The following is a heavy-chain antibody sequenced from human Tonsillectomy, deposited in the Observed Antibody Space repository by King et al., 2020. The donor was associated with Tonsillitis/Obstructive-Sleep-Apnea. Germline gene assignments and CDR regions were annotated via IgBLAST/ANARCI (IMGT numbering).Heavy chain of an antibody. CDR1: GGSFSGYY. J-gene: IGHJ5*02. CDR2: INHSGST. V-gene: IGHV4-34*01. CDR3: ARRTYSSSSWFDP. D-gene: IGHD6-6*01. Sequence: QVQLQQWGAGLLKPSETLSLTCAVYGGSFSGYYWSWIRQPPGKGLEWIGEINHSGSTNYNPSLKSRVTISVDTSKNQFSLKLSSVTAADTAVYYCARRTYSSSSWFDPWGQGTLVTVSS.